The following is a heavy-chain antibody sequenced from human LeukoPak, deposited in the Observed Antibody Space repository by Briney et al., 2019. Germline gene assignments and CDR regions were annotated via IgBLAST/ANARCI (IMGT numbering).Heavy chain of an antibody. V-gene: IGHV3-23*01. CDR2: VSGIGGST. D-gene: IGHD4-17*01. CDR1: GFTFSSYA. CDR3: ASVMTTVTPFDY. J-gene: IGHJ4*02. Sequence: PGGSLRLSCAASGFTFSSYAMSWVRQAPGKGLEWVSAVSGIGGSTYYAGSVKGRFTISRDNSKNTLYLQMNSLRAEDTAVYYCASVMTTVTPFDYWGQGTLVTVSS.